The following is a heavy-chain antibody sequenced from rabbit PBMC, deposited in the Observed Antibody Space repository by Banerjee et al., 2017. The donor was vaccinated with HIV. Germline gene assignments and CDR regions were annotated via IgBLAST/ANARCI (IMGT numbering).Heavy chain of an antibody. CDR1: GFTISSSYY. CDR2: IYTGSSGTT. Sequence: QEQLEESGGDLVKPEGSLALTCKASGFTISSSYYMCWVRQAPGKGLEWIACIYTGSSGTTYYASWTKGRFTISKTSSTTVTLQMTSLTAADTATYFCARDAGGDGYSNDLWGQGTLVTVS. J-gene: IGHJ4*01. CDR3: ARDAGGDGYSNDL. D-gene: IGHD7-1*01. V-gene: IGHV1S45*01.